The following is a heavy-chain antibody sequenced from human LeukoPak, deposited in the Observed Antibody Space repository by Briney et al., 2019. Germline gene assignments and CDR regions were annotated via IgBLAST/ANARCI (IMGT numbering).Heavy chain of an antibody. CDR3: AIKGPSTFYYDSSGYPDD. CDR1: GFTFTSYA. D-gene: IGHD3-22*01. J-gene: IGHJ4*02. CDR2: ISGSGGSR. Sequence: VRTLRLSCAASGFTFTSYAMSWVRHAPGKGVECVSAISGSGGSRYYADSVKGRFTISRDNSKNTLYLQMSSPRAEDTAVYYCAIKGPSTFYYDSSGYPDDWGQGTLVTVSS. V-gene: IGHV3-23*01.